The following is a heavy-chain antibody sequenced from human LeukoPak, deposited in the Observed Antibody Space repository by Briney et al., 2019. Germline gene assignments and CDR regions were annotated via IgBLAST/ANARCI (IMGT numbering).Heavy chain of an antibody. J-gene: IGHJ1*01. Sequence: GGSLRLSCAGSGFTFSNSWMGWVRQAPGKGLEWVANVQHIVGETYYVDSVKGRFTLSRDNAKNSVYLQMNSLGADDTAVYYCATYSILNAREFRYWGQGTLVTVTS. CDR2: VQHIVGET. CDR1: GFTFSNSW. CDR3: ATYSILNAREFRY. V-gene: IGHV3-7*01. D-gene: IGHD4-11*01.